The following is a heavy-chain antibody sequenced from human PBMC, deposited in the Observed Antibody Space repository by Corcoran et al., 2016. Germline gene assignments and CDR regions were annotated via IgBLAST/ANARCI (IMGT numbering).Heavy chain of an antibody. J-gene: IGHJ4*02. D-gene: IGHD2-21*01. CDR3: ARGEGLWY. CDR2: IYSGGST. CDR1: GFTVSSNY. Sequence: EVQLVESGGGLIQTGGSLRLSCAASGFTVSSNYMSWVGQARGKGLEWVSVIYSGGSTYYADSVKGRFNISRDNSKNTMYLQMNSLRAEDTAVYYCARGEGLWYWGQGTLVTVSS. V-gene: IGHV3-53*01.